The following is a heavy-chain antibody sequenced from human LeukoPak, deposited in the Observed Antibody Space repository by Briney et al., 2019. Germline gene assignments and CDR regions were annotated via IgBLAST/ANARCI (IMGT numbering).Heavy chain of an antibody. CDR2: IYYSGTT. CDR3: ARLSILLIKPRAFDI. Sequence: PSETLFLTCTVSGGSSSSDSYYWGWIRQPPGKGLEWIGNIYYSGTTFYNPSLKSRVTISVDTSKNQFSLRLTSVTAADTSIYYCARLSILLIKPRAFDIWGQGTVVTVSS. CDR1: GGSSSSDSYY. J-gene: IGHJ3*02. V-gene: IGHV4-39*01. D-gene: IGHD2-15*01.